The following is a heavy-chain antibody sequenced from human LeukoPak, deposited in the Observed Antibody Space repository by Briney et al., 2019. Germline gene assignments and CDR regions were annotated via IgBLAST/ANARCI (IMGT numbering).Heavy chain of an antibody. CDR1: GLTFSRDS. CDR3: ARENWSFGELLENCFDP. J-gene: IGHJ5*02. Sequence: GGSLRLSCAASGLTFSRDSINWVRQAPGKGLEWVSSISSSSSYIYYADSVKGRFTISRDNAKNSLYLQMNSLRAEDTAVYYCARENWSFGELLENCFDPWGQGTLVTVSS. CDR2: ISSSSSYI. V-gene: IGHV3-21*01. D-gene: IGHD3-10*01.